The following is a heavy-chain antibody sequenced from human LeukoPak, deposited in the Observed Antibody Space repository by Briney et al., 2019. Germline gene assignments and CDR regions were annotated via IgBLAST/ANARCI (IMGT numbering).Heavy chain of an antibody. J-gene: IGHJ4*02. V-gene: IGHV1-2*02. D-gene: IGHD3-10*01. CDR1: GYTFTGYY. CDR2: INPNSGGT. Sequence: ASVKVSCKASGYTFTGYYMHWVRQAPGQGLEWMGWINPNSGGTNYAQKFQGRVTMTRDTSISTAYMELSRLRSDDTAVYYCARIWFGELLENYFDYWGQGTLVTVSS. CDR3: ARIWFGELLENYFDY.